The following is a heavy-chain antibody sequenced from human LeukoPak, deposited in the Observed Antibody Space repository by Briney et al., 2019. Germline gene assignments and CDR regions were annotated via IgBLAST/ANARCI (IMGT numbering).Heavy chain of an antibody. J-gene: IGHJ4*02. CDR1: GFTFDDYG. CDR2: ISWNSGSI. V-gene: IGHV3-9*01. CDR3: AKAGAAAGYYFDY. Sequence: GGSLRLSCAASGFTFDDYGMIWVPQAPGKGLEWVSGISWNSGSIGYADSVKGRFTIYRDNAKNSLYLQVNSLRAEDTALYYCAKAGAAAGYYFDYWGQGTLVTVSS. D-gene: IGHD6-13*01.